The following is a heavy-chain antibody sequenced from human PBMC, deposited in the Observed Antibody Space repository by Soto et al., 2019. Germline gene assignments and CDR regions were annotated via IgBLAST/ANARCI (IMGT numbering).Heavy chain of an antibody. V-gene: IGHV4-31*03. D-gene: IGHD6-6*01. CDR1: GGSISSGGYY. CDR3: ARVRAVAARFDY. J-gene: IGHJ4*02. Sequence: SETLSLTCTVSGGSISSGGYYWSWIRQHPGKGLEWIGYIYYSGSTYYNPSLKSRVTISVDTSKNQFSLKLSSVTAADTAVYYCARVRAVAARFDYWGQGTLVNVSS. CDR2: IYYSGST.